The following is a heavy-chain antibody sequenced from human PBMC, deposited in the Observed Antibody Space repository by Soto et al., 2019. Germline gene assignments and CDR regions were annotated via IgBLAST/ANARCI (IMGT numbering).Heavy chain of an antibody. J-gene: IGHJ6*02. CDR1: GFTFSSYA. CDR2: VPTSGGRT. D-gene: IGHD3-9*01. CDR3: AKEKSVLRYFDWLPHPYYYYGMDV. V-gene: IGHV3-23*01. Sequence: GGSLRLSCAASGFTFSSYAMTWVRQAPGKGLEWVSSVPTSGGRTYYGDSVKGRFTISRDNSKNTLYLQMNSLRAEDTAVYYCAKEKSVLRYFDWLPHPYYYYGMDVWGQGTTVTV.